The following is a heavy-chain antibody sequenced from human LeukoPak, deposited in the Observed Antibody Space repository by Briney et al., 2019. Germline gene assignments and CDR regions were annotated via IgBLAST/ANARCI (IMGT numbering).Heavy chain of an antibody. J-gene: IGHJ5*02. Sequence: ASVKVSCKASGYTFTSYAMHWVRQAPGQRLEWMGWINAGNGNTKYSQEFQGRVTITRNTSINTAYMELSSLRSEDTAVYYCARMTVSGRDNWFDPWGQGTLVTVSS. CDR2: INAGNGNT. CDR3: ARMTVSGRDNWFDP. V-gene: IGHV1-3*03. D-gene: IGHD6-19*01. CDR1: GYTFTSYA.